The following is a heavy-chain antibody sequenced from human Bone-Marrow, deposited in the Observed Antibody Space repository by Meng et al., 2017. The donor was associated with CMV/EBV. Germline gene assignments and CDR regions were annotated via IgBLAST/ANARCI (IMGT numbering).Heavy chain of an antibody. CDR3: ARSNDRVGVNRYSGAVHFDY. CDR1: GFTFSDYY. Sequence: GESLKIPCAASGFTFSDYYMSWIRQGPGKGLEWVSYISSSGSTIYYADSVKGRFTISRDNSKNTVYLQMNSLRSEDTAVFYCARSNDRVGVNRYSGAVHFDYWGQGTLVTVSS. D-gene: IGHD1-26*01. V-gene: IGHV3-11*04. J-gene: IGHJ4*02. CDR2: ISSSGSTI.